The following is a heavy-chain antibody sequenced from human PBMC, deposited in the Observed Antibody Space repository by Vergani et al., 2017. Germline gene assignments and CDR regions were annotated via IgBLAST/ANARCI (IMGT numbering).Heavy chain of an antibody. CDR1: GFTVSSNY. J-gene: IGHJ3*02. D-gene: IGHD6-13*01. CDR2: IYSGGST. CDR3: ARDGIAAADSPISAFDI. Sequence: EVQLVETGGGLIQPGGSLRLSCAASGFTVSSNYMSWVRQAPGKGLEWVSVIYSGGSTYYADSVKGRFTIARDNSKNTLYLQMNSLRAEDTAGYYCARDGIAAADSPISAFDIWGQGTMVTVSS. V-gene: IGHV3-53*02.